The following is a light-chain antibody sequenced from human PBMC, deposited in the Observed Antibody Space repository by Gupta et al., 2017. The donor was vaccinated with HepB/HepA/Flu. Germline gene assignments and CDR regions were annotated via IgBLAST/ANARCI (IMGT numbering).Light chain of an antibody. V-gene: IGLV3-19*01. CDR1: RLRSYY. Sequence: SALTQAPAVSVALGQTVRITCQGDRLRSYYESWYHQKPGQAPVLVIYNKNNRRSGIPDRFSASRSGNTASFTITGAQAEDEADYYCNSQDSSGNNYVFGTGTKVTIL. CDR2: NKN. CDR3: NSQDSSGNNYV. J-gene: IGLJ1*01.